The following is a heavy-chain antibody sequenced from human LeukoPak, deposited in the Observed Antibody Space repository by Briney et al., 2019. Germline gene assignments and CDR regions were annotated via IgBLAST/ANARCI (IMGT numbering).Heavy chain of an antibody. Sequence: PGGSLRLSCAASGFTFSSYAMSWVRQAPGKGLEWVSAISGSGGSTYYADSVKGRFTISRDNSKITLYLQMNSLRAEDTAVYYSAAGYSSGWYVRYFDYWGQGTLVTVSS. CDR3: AAGYSSGWYVRYFDY. D-gene: IGHD6-19*01. CDR1: GFTFSSYA. J-gene: IGHJ4*02. V-gene: IGHV3-23*01. CDR2: ISGSGGST.